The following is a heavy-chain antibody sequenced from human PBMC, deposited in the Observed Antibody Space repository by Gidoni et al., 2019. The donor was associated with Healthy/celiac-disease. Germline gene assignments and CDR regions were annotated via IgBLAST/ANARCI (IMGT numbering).Heavy chain of an antibody. D-gene: IGHD4-17*01. CDR1: GFTFSEHY. Sequence: EVQLVESGGGLVQPGGSLRLSCAASGFTFSEHYMDLVRQAPGKGLEWVGRTRNKANSYTTEYAASVKGRFTISRDDSKNSLYLQMNSLKTEDTAVYYCARVTVTTERNYWGQGTLVTVSS. J-gene: IGHJ4*02. CDR3: ARVTVTTERNY. V-gene: IGHV3-72*01. CDR2: TRNKANSYTT.